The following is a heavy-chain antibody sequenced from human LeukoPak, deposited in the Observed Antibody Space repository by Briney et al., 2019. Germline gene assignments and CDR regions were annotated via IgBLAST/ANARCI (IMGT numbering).Heavy chain of an antibody. V-gene: IGHV3-21*01. Sequence: GGSLRLSCAASGFTVSSYSMNWVRQAPGKGLEWVSSIGSSSSYIYYADSVKGRFTISRDNAKNSLYLQMNSLRAEATAVYYCARDQASGSYFYWGQGTLVTVSS. CDR3: ARDQASGSYFY. J-gene: IGHJ4*02. CDR1: GFTVSSYS. D-gene: IGHD1-26*01. CDR2: IGSSSSYI.